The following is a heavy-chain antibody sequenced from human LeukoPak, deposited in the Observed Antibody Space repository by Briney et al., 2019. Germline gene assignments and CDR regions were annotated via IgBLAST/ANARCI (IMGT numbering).Heavy chain of an antibody. V-gene: IGHV4-61*02. CDR2: IYTSGST. CDR3: AREVSWELLGWFDP. Sequence: SQTLSLTCTVSSGSISSGSYYWSWIRQPAGKGLEWIGRIYTSGSTNYNPSLKSRVTISVDTSKNQFSLKLSSVTAADTAVYYCAREVSWELLGWFDPWGQGTLVTVSS. J-gene: IGHJ5*02. D-gene: IGHD1-26*01. CDR1: SGSISSGSYY.